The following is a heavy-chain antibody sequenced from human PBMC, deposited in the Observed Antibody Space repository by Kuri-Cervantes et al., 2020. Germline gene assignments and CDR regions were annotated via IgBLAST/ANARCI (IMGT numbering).Heavy chain of an antibody. Sequence: LSLTCAASGFTFSSYEMNWVRQAPGKGLEWVSYISSSGSTIYYADSVKGRFTISRDNAKNSLYLQMNSLRAEDTAVYYCARDRTNDYDFWSGYRGGAFDIWGQGTMVTVSS. V-gene: IGHV3-48*03. CDR1: GFTFSSYE. CDR3: ARDRTNDYDFWSGYRGGAFDI. CDR2: ISSSGSTI. J-gene: IGHJ3*02. D-gene: IGHD3-3*01.